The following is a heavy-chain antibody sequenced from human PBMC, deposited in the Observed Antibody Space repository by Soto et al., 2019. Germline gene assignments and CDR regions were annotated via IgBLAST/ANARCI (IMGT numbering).Heavy chain of an antibody. CDR2: IYYSGST. J-gene: IGHJ5*02. V-gene: IGHV4-59*08. CDR1: GGSISSYY. Sequence: PSETLSLTCTVSGGSISSYYWSWIRQPPGKGLEWIGYIYYSGSTNYNPSLESRVTISVDTSKNQFSLKLTSLTAADTAVYYCARRVQANSAVVQGNWLDPWGQGTLVTVSS. D-gene: IGHD5-18*01. CDR3: ARRVQANSAVVQGNWLDP.